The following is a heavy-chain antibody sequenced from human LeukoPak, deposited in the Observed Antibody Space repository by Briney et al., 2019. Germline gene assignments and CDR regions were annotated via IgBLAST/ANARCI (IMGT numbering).Heavy chain of an antibody. CDR1: GFTFSSYA. J-gene: IGHJ4*02. D-gene: IGHD3-22*01. CDR3: ARAEYYYDSSGYSHAY. CDR2: ISYDVSNK. V-gene: IGHV3-30-3*01. Sequence: GGSLRLSCAASGFTFSSYAMHCVRQAPGKGLEWVALISYDVSNKYYADSVQGRFTISRDNSKNTLYLQMKSLSAEETAVYLCARAEYYYDSSGYSHAYWGQGTLVTVSS.